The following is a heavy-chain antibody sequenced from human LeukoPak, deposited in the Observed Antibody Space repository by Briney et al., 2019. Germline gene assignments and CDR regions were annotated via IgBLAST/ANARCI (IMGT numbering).Heavy chain of an antibody. D-gene: IGHD1-26*01. V-gene: IGHV1-46*01. CDR1: GYTFTSYY. J-gene: IGHJ4*02. Sequence: ASVKVSCKASGYTFTSYYMHWVRQAPGQGLEWMGIINPSGGSTSYAQKFQGRVTMTRDTPTSTVYMELSSLRSEDTAIYYCARSSSGSYLGDYWGQGTLVTVSS. CDR2: INPSGGST. CDR3: ARSSSGSYLGDY.